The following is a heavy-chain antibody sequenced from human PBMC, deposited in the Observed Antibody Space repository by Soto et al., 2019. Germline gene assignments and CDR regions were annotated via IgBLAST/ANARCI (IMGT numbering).Heavy chain of an antibody. Sequence: ESGGDLVQPGGSLRLSCAASGFTVSDDYMNWVRQAPGKGLEWVSVIYRGGGRYYADSVKGRFTISRDNSKNRVYLQMNSLRAEDSAVYYCARDPGDRNGMSVWGQGTTVTVSS. CDR3: ARDPGDRNGMSV. V-gene: IGHV3-66*01. CDR2: IYRGGGR. D-gene: IGHD1-26*01. CDR1: GFTVSDDY. J-gene: IGHJ6*02.